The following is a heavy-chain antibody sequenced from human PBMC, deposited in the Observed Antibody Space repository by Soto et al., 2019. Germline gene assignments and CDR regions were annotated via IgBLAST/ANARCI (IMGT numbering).Heavy chain of an antibody. J-gene: IGHJ6*02. Sequence: GGSLRLSCAASGFTFSDYYMSWIRQAPGKGLEWVSYISSSGSTIYYADSVKGRFTISRDNAKNSLYLQMNSLRAEDTAVYYCARVMVDDYDGCYYGLAFWGQGTTVTVS. CDR1: GFTFSDYY. V-gene: IGHV3-11*01. D-gene: IGHD2-8*01. CDR3: ARVMVDDYDGCYYGLAF. CDR2: ISSSGSTI.